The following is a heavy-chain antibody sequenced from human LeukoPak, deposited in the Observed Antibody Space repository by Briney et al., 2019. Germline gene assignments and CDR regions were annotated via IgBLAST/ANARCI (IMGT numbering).Heavy chain of an antibody. V-gene: IGHV3-7*01. J-gene: IGHJ3*02. CDR3: ARERDAFDI. CDR1: GFTFSNYY. Sequence: SGGSLRLSCAASGFTFSNYYMKWVRQAPGKGLEWVANIKQDGSEKYYVDSVKGRFTISRDNAKNSLYLQMNSLRAEDTAVYYCARERDAFDIWGQGTMVTVSS. CDR2: IKQDGSEK.